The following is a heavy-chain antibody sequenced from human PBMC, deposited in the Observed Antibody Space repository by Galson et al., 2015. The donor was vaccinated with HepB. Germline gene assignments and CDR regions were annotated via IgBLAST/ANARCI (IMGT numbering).Heavy chain of an antibody. J-gene: IGHJ4*02. CDR1: GFTFSSYS. CDR3: ARSTSSTSCFDY. CDR2: ISSSSSYI. D-gene: IGHD2-2*01. Sequence: SLRLSCAASGFTFSSYSMNWVRQAPGKGLEWVSSISSSSSYIYYADSVKGRFTISRDNAKNSLYLQMNSLRAEDTAVYYCARSTSSTSCFDYWGQGTLVTVSS. V-gene: IGHV3-21*01.